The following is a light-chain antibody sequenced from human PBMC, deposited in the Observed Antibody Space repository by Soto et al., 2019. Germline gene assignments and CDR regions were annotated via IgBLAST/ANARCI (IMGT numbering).Light chain of an antibody. CDR1: QSVSSNY. V-gene: IGKV3-20*01. CDR3: QRYGSSPPYT. CDR2: GAS. Sequence: EIVLTQTPGTLSLSPGERATLSCRASQSVSSNYLAWYQQKPGQAPRLLIYGASNRATGIPDRFSASGSGTDFTLTISRLEPEDFAVYYCQRYGSSPPYTFGQGTKLEIK. J-gene: IGKJ2*01.